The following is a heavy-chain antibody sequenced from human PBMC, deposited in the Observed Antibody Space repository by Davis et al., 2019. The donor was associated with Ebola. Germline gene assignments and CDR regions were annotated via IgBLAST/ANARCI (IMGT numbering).Heavy chain of an antibody. CDR2: ICPGDSDT. J-gene: IGHJ4*02. CDR1: GYSFTTNC. CDR3: ARQESLYGSSDY. Sequence: GESLKISCKASGYSFTTNCSAWLRQVPGKGLEWMGTICPGDSDTRYSPSFQGQVTISAARSVATAYLQWSSLKASDIAMYYCARQESLYGSSDYWGQGTLVTVSS. V-gene: IGHV5-51*01. D-gene: IGHD2/OR15-2a*01.